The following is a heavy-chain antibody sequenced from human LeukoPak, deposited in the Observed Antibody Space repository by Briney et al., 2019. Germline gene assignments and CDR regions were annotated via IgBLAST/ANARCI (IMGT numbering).Heavy chain of an antibody. V-gene: IGHV3-7*01. Sequence: PGGSLRLSCAASGFTFSSYWMSWVRPAPGEGLEWVANIKQDGSEKYHVDSVKGRFTISRDNAKNSLYLQMNSLRAEDTAVYYCARVGGSSTHYYYMDVWGKGTTVTVSS. CDR2: IKQDGSEK. J-gene: IGHJ6*03. D-gene: IGHD2-2*01. CDR3: ARVGGSSTHYYYMDV. CDR1: GFTFSSYW.